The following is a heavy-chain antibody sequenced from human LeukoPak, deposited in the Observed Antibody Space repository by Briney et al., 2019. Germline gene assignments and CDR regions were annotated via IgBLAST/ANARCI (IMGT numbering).Heavy chain of an antibody. J-gene: IGHJ4*02. CDR2: INHSGST. Sequence: PSETLSPTCVIYGGSFSGYYWSWIRQPPGKGLEWIGEINHSGSTNYSPSLKSRLTLSVDTSKNQFSLKLSSVTAADTAVYYCARAAGYFDFWGQGALVTVSS. D-gene: IGHD6-19*01. CDR1: GGSFSGYY. V-gene: IGHV4-34*01. CDR3: ARAAGYFDF.